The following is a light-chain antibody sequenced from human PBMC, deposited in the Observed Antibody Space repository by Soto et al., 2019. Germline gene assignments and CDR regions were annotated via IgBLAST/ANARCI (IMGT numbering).Light chain of an antibody. Sequence: DIQMTQSPSTLSASVGDRVTITCRASQSISGLLAWYQQKPGKAPKLLIYKASGLESGVPSRFSGSGSGTEFTLTINGLQADDFATYYCQQYNTFWTFGQGTKVEGK. CDR3: QQYNTFWT. V-gene: IGKV1-5*03. J-gene: IGKJ1*01. CDR1: QSISGL. CDR2: KAS.